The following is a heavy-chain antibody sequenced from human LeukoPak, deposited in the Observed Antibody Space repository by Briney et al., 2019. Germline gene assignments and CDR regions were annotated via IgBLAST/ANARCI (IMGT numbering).Heavy chain of an antibody. Sequence: SSETLSLTCTVSGGSISSYYWSWIRQPPGKGLEWIGYIYYSGSTNYNPSLKSRVTISVDTSKNQFSLKLSSVTAADTAVYYCARCGSTSCYNYYYYYMDVWGKGTTVTVSS. V-gene: IGHV4-59*08. D-gene: IGHD2-2*02. CDR3: ARCGSTSCYNYYYYYMDV. CDR2: IYYSGST. J-gene: IGHJ6*03. CDR1: GGSISSYY.